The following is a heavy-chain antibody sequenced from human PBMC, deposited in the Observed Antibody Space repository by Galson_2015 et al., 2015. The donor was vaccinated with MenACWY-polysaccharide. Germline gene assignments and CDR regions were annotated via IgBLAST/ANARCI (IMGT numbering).Heavy chain of an antibody. J-gene: IGHJ4*01. V-gene: IGHV1-46*01. CDR2: INPSGGST. D-gene: IGHD3-10*01. Sequence: SVKVSCKASGYTFTNYYIHWVRQAPGQGLEWLGFINPSGGSTSYAQKFQGRVTMTRDTSTGTVYVDPSSLRSEDTAVYYCARNAASGLDYWGHGTLVTVPS. CDR3: ARNAASGLDY. CDR1: GYTFTNYY.